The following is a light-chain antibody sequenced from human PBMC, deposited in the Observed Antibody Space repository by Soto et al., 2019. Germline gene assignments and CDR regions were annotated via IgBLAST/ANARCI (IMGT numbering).Light chain of an antibody. V-gene: IGKV3-15*01. CDR1: QSVSNN. J-gene: IGKJ1*01. CDR2: DAS. Sequence: ILMTQSPATLSVSPGERATLSCRASQSVSNNLAWYQQKPGQAPRLLIYDASTRATGIPARFSGRGSETKLTLTISSLQSEDFAIYYYQQYNNWPPWTFGKGIKVEIK. CDR3: QQYNNWPPWT.